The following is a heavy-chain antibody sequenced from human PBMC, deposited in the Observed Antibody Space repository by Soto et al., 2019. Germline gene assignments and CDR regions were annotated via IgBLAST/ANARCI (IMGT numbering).Heavy chain of an antibody. CDR3: ASHTENSYDFWSGYYYYYMDV. Sequence: PSETLSLTCTVSGGSISSYYWSWIRQPPGKGLEWIGYIYYSGSTNYNPSLKSRVTISVDTSKNQFSLKLSSVTAADTAVYYCASHTENSYDFWSGYYYYYMDVWGKGTTVTVSS. J-gene: IGHJ6*03. CDR1: GGSISSYY. CDR2: IYYSGST. D-gene: IGHD3-3*01. V-gene: IGHV4-59*01.